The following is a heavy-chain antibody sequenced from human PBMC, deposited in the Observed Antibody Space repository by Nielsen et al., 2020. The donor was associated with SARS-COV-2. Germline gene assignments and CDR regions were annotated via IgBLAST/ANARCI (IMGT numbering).Heavy chain of an antibody. CDR2: IYYSGST. Sequence: SETLSLTCTVSGGSISSGGYYWSWIRQHPGKGLEWIGYIYYSGSTYYNPSLKSRVTISVDTSKNQFSLKLSSVTAADTAVYYCARGHSHPLYYFDYWGQGTLVTVSS. D-gene: IGHD2-21*01. CDR1: GGSISSGGYY. CDR3: ARGHSHPLYYFDY. V-gene: IGHV4-31*03. J-gene: IGHJ4*02.